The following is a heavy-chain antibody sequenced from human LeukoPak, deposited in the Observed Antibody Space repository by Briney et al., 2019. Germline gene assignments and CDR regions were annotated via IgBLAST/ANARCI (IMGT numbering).Heavy chain of an antibody. V-gene: IGHV4-31*03. CDR2: IYYSGST. J-gene: IGHJ3*02. D-gene: IGHD3-22*01. CDR3: ASFYDSSGYFHDAFDI. Sequence: SETLSLTCTVSGVSISSGGYYWSWIRQHPGKGLEWIGYIYYSGSTYYNPSLKSRVTISVDTSKNQFSLKLSSVTAADTAVYYCASFYDSSGYFHDAFDIWGQGTMVTVSS. CDR1: GVSISSGGYY.